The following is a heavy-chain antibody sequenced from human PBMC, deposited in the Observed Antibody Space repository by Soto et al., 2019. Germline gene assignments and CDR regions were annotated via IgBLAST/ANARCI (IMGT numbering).Heavy chain of an antibody. CDR3: ERLRRITIFGVPYRGYFDY. CDR1: GGSISSSSYY. V-gene: IGHV4-39*01. J-gene: IGHJ4*02. CDR2: TYYSGST. D-gene: IGHD3-3*01. Sequence: QLQLQESGPGLVKPSETLSLTCTVSGGSISSSSYYWGWIRQPPGKGLEWIGSTYYSGSTYYNPSRKSRVTISVDTSKIQFSLKLSSVTAADTAVYYCERLRRITIFGVPYRGYFDYWGQGTLVTVSS.